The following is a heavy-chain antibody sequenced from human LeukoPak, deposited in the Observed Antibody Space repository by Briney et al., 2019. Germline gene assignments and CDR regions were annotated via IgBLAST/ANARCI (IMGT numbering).Heavy chain of an antibody. CDR2: IYSGGST. CDR1: GFTVSSNY. V-gene: IGHV3-53*01. Sequence: GGSLRLSCAASGFTVSSNYVSWVRQAPGKGLEWVSVIYSGGSTYYADSVKGRFTISRDNSKNTLYLQMNSLRAEDTAVYYCARGDYSKPFDYWGQGTLVTVSS. D-gene: IGHD3-10*01. CDR3: ARGDYSKPFDY. J-gene: IGHJ4*02.